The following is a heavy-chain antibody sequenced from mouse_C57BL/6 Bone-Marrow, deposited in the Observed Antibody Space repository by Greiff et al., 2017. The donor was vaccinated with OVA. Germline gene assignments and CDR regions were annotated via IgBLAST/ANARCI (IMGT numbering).Heavy chain of an antibody. D-gene: IGHD1-1*01. V-gene: IGHV10-1*01. Sequence: EVKVVESGGGLVQPKGSLTLSCAASGFSFNTYAMNWVRQAPGKGLELVARIRSKSNNYATYYADSVKDRFTISRDDSESMLYLQMNNLKAQDTAMYYCVSLYYYGSYWGQGTLVTVSA. CDR3: VSLYYYGSY. CDR2: IRSKSNNYAT. J-gene: IGHJ3*01. CDR1: GFSFNTYA.